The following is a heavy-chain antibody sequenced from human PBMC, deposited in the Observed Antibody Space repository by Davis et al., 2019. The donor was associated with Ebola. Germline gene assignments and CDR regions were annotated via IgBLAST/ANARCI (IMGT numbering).Heavy chain of an antibody. V-gene: IGHV3-7*01. CDR3: ANLEWVNPDY. CDR1: GFTFSRSW. J-gene: IGHJ4*02. CDR2: IKEDGSEK. Sequence: GESLKIPCVASGFTFSRSWMNWVRQAPGQGLEWVASIKEDGSEKYHVHSVEGRFTISRDNAKNSLYLQMNSLRAEDTAVYYCANLEWVNPDYWGQGVLVTVSS. D-gene: IGHD3-3*01.